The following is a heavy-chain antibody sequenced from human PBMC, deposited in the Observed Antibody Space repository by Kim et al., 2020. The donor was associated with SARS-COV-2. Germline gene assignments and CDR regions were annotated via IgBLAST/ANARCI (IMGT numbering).Heavy chain of an antibody. V-gene: IGHV4-34*01. CDR3: ARYRITMVRGVDV. D-gene: IGHD3-10*01. J-gene: IGHJ6*02. CDR2: INHSGST. CDR1: GGSFSGYY. Sequence: SETLSLTCAVYGGSFSGYYWSWIRQPPGKGLEWIGEINHSGSTNYNPSLKSRVTISVDTSKNQFSLKLSSVTAADTAVYYCARYRITMVRGVDVWGQGTTVTVSS.